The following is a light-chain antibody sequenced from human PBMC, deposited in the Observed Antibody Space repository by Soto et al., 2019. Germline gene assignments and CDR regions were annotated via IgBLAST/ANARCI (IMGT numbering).Light chain of an antibody. J-gene: IGKJ1*01. CDR1: QSLRTD. CDR3: QQYSNWPPWT. Sequence: EIVMTQSLATLSVSPGERATLSCRASQSLRTDLAWYQQKSGQPPRLLIYGASTRATGIPARFSGSGSGTEFTLTISSLQSEDFAAYYCQQYSNWPPWTFGPGTKVDIK. CDR2: GAS. V-gene: IGKV3-15*01.